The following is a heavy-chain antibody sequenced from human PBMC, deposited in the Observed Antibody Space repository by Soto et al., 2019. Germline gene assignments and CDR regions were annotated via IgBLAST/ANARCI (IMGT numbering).Heavy chain of an antibody. Sequence: EVQLLESGGGLVQPGGSLRLSCAASGFTFSSYAMSWVRQAPGKGLEWVSAISGSGGSTYYADSVKGRFTISRDNSKNTLYLQMNSLRAEDTAVYYCAKDPTHLGYCSSTSCYFDYWGQGTLVTVSS. CDR3: AKDPTHLGYCSSTSCYFDY. CDR1: GFTFSSYA. D-gene: IGHD2-2*01. CDR2: ISGSGGST. J-gene: IGHJ4*02. V-gene: IGHV3-23*01.